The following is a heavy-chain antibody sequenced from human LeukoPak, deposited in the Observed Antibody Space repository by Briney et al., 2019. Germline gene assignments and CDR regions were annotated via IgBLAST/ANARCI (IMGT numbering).Heavy chain of an antibody. V-gene: IGHV4-59*01. CDR3: ASARLGSGLEGAFDI. CDR1: GGSISSYF. CDR2: IYYSGST. D-gene: IGHD6-25*01. Sequence: SETLSLTCAVSGGSISSYFWSWIRQPPGKGLEWIGCIYYSGSTNYNPSLKSRVTISVDTSKNQFSLKLSSVTAADTAVYYCASARLGSGLEGAFDIWGQGTMVTVSS. J-gene: IGHJ3*02.